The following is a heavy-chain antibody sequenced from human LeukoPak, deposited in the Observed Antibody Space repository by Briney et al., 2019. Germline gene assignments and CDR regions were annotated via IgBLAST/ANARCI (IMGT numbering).Heavy chain of an antibody. CDR2: ISYDGSNK. J-gene: IGHJ4*02. CDR3: ARDIAAAGTSFDY. V-gene: IGHV3-30-3*01. Sequence: GGSLRLSCAASGFTFSTYAMHWVRQAPGKGLEWVAVISYDGSNKYYADSVKGRFTIFRDNSKNTLYLQMDSLRAEDTAVYSCARDIAAAGTSFDYWGQGILVTVSA. D-gene: IGHD6-13*01. CDR1: GFTFSTYA.